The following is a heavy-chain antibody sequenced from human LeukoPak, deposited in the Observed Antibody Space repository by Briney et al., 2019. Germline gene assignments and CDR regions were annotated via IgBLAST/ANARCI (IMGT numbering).Heavy chain of an antibody. CDR3: ARASYYDSSGYPAY. D-gene: IGHD3-22*01. V-gene: IGHV1-2*02. Sequence: ASVKVSCKASGYTFTDDYIHWVRQAPGQGLEWMGWINVNSGGTNYAQKFYARVTMTRDTSISTAYMELSSLRSEDTAVYYCARASYYDSSGYPAYWGQGTLVTVSS. CDR2: INVNSGGT. J-gene: IGHJ4*02. CDR1: GYTFTDDY.